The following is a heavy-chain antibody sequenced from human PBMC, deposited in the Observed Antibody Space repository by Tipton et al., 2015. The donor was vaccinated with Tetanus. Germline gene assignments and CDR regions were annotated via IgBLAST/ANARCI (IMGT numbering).Heavy chain of an antibody. CDR1: GDSLSNGDYY. CDR2: IYYSGST. Sequence: TLSLTCTVSGDSLSNGDYYWSWIRQPPGKGLESIGCIYYSGSTYYNPSLKSRVTISVDTSKNQFSLRLSSVTAADTAVYYCARSKLLWFGESLSGFDSWGQGTLVTVSA. V-gene: IGHV4-30-4*01. D-gene: IGHD3-10*01. J-gene: IGHJ4*02. CDR3: ARSKLLWFGESLSGFDS.